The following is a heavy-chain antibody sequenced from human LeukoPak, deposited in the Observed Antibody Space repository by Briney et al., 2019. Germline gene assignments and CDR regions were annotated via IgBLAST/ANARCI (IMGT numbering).Heavy chain of an antibody. CDR2: ISYDGSNK. CDR1: GFTFSSYG. CDR3: AKDGVLWFGPDY. V-gene: IGHV3-30*18. Sequence: GGSLRLSCAASGFTFSSYGMHWVRQAPGKGLEWVAVISYDGSNKHYADSVKGRFTISRDNSKNTLYLQMNSLRAEDTAVYYCAKDGVLWFGPDYWGQGTLVTVSS. D-gene: IGHD3-10*01. J-gene: IGHJ4*02.